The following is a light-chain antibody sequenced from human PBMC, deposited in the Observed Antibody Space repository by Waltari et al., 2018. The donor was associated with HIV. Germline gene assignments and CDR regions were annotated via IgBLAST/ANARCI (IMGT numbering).Light chain of an antibody. J-gene: IGLJ3*02. CDR3: ATWDDSLNVV. CDR2: RNN. V-gene: IGLV1-47*01. Sequence: QSVLTQLPSASGTPGQRVTISCSGSSSNIGSNYVYWYQQLPGTAPKLLFYRNNQRPSGVPDRFSGSKSGTSASLAISGLRSEDEADYYCATWDDSLNVVFGGGTKLTVL. CDR1: SSNIGSNY.